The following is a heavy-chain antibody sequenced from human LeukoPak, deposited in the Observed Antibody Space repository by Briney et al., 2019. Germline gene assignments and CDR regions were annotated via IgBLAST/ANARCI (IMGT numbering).Heavy chain of an antibody. CDR1: GFTFSSYA. CDR3: AKRPPPPDSYYYDSSGYYLGLDY. J-gene: IGHJ4*02. D-gene: IGHD3-22*01. CDR2: ISGSGGST. Sequence: GGSLRLSCAASGFTFSSYAMSWVRQAPGKGLEWVSAISGSGGSTYYADSVKGRFTISRDNSKNTLYLQMNSLRAEDTAVYYCAKRPPPPDSYYYDSSGYYLGLDYWGQGTLVTVSS. V-gene: IGHV3-23*01.